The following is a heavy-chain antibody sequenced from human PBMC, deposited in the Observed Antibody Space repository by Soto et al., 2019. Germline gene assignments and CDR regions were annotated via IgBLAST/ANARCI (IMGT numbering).Heavy chain of an antibody. CDR2: ISGSSSTI. V-gene: IGHV3-48*01. CDR1: GFTFSSYS. J-gene: IGHJ4*02. CDR3: AKNPYVVAAAGDFNT. Sequence: GGSLRLSCAASGFTFSSYSMNWVRQAPGKGLEWVSYISGSSSTIYYADSVKGRFTISRDIAKNSLYLQMNSLRAEDTAVYYSAKNPYVVAAAGDFNTGAQETLVTVSS. D-gene: IGHD6-13*01.